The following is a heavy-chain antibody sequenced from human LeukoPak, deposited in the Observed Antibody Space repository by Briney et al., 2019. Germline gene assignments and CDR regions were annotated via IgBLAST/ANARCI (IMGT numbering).Heavy chain of an antibody. J-gene: IGHJ6*04. D-gene: IGHD2-15*01. CDR3: LTDIVVVVAATLVDV. CDR2: IGEGGDRS. CDR1: GFTFSSYA. Sequence: GGSLRLSCAASGFTFSSYAMSWVRQAPGKGLEWVSAIGEGGDRSSYTDSVKGRFTISRDDSKNTLYLQMNSLRAEDTAVYYCLTDIVVVVAATLVDVWGKGTTVTVSS. V-gene: IGHV3-23*01.